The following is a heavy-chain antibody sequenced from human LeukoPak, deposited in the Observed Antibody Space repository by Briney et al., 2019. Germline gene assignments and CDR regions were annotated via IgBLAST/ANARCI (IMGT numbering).Heavy chain of an antibody. CDR1: GGSINGYY. J-gene: IGHJ4*02. CDR2: IFYGGNT. CDR3: ARLDVGQAGYFGS. Sequence: SETLSLTCTVSGGSINGYYWTWIRQPPGKGLEWIGYIFYGGNTNYNPSLKSRVIISVDTSKNQFSLKLNSVTAADTAVYYCARLDVGQAGYFGSWGQGTLVTVSS. V-gene: IGHV4-59*01. D-gene: IGHD1-1*01.